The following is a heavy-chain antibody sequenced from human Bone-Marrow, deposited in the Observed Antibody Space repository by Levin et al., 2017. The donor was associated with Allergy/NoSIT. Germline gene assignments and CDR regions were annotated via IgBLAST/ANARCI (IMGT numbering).Heavy chain of an antibody. CDR2: IHHSGST. CDR3: ARGRSILGAVAPFDS. Sequence: KTSETLSLTCAVHGGSFSGYYWSWIRQPPGKGLEWIGEIHHSGSTKYTSSLKSRVTISVDTSKNQFSLKMGSVTAADTAVYYCARGRSILGAVAPFDSWGQGSQVIVSP. CDR1: GGSFSGYY. D-gene: IGHD3-3*01. J-gene: IGHJ4*02. V-gene: IGHV4-34*01.